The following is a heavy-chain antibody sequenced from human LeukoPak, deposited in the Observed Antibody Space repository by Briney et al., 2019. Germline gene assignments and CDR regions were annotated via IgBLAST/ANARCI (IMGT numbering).Heavy chain of an antibody. CDR1: GFTFSDYY. J-gene: IGHJ4*02. Sequence: GGSLRLSCAASGFTFSDYYMSWIRQAPGKGLEWVSYISSGSSYTNYADSVKGRFTISRDNAKNSLYLQMNSLRAEDTAVYYCARIGYSTLYFDYWGQGTLVTVSS. D-gene: IGHD4-11*01. CDR2: ISSGSSYT. CDR3: ARIGYSTLYFDY. V-gene: IGHV3-11*06.